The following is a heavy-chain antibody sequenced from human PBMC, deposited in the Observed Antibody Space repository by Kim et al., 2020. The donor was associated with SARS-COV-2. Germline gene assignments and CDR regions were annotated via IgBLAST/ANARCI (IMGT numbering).Heavy chain of an antibody. CDR2: ISSFNPNA. CDR3: ARSMFDYVWGTSLKQEDS. CDR1: GYPFSAFG. V-gene: IGHV1-18*01. J-gene: IGHJ5*01. D-gene: IGHD3-16*01. Sequence: ASVKVSCKTSGYPFSAFGITWVRQAPGQGLEWMGWISSFNPNANYTQRFQGRVTMTADISTSTAYMELRSLRSDDTAVYYCARSMFDYVWGTSLKQEDSW.